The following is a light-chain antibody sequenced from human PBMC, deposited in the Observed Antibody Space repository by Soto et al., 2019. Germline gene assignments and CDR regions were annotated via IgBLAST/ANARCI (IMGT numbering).Light chain of an antibody. J-gene: IGKJ1*01. Sequence: DIEMTQSPSSLSASVGDRVTITCRASQGIRDALGWYQQKPGKAPKRLIYAASSLQSGVPSRFSGSGSGTEFTPTISSLQPEDFATYYCLQHNSSPQTFGQGTKVESK. V-gene: IGKV1-17*01. CDR2: AAS. CDR1: QGIRDA. CDR3: LQHNSSPQT.